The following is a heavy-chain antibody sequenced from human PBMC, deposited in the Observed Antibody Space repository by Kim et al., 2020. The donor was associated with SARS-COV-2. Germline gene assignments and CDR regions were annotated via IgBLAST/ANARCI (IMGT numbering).Heavy chain of an antibody. CDR3: ARAYYDILTGYYTLDN. CDR1: GGSIRSGDYY. J-gene: IGHJ4*02. CDR2: ISYSGDT. Sequence: SETLSLTCTVSGGSIRSGDYYWSWIRQPPGKGLEWIGYISYSGDTYYNSSLKSRLTISVDTSKNQFSLKVNSVTAADTAVYYCARAYYDILTGYYTLDNWGQGTLVAVSS. V-gene: IGHV4-30-4*01. D-gene: IGHD3-9*01.